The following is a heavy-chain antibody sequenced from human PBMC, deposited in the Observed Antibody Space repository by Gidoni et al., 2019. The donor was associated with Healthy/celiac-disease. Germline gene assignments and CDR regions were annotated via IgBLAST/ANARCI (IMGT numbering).Heavy chain of an antibody. Sequence: QLQLQESGPGLVKPSETLSLTCTVSGGSIRSSSYYWGWIRQPPGKGLEWIGSIYYSGSTYYNPSLKSRVTISVDTSKNQFALKLSSVTAADTAVYYCASLPGYCSSTSCYRADYWGQGTLVTVSS. CDR2: IYYSGST. CDR3: ASLPGYCSSTSCYRADY. CDR1: GGSIRSSSYY. V-gene: IGHV4-39*01. D-gene: IGHD2-2*01. J-gene: IGHJ4*02.